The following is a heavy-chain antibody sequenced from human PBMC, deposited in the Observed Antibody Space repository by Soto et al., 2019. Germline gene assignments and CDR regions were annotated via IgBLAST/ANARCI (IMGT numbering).Heavy chain of an antibody. CDR3: ARDRGVTMVRGSIDP. Sequence: QVQLQESGPGLVKPSQTLSLTCTVSGGSISSGGYYWSWIRQHPGKGLEWIGYIYYSGSTYYNPSLKRRVTISVDTSKNQFSLKLSSVTAADTAVYYCARDRGVTMVRGSIDPWGQGTLVTVSS. V-gene: IGHV4-31*03. CDR1: GGSISSGGYY. J-gene: IGHJ5*02. CDR2: IYYSGST. D-gene: IGHD3-10*01.